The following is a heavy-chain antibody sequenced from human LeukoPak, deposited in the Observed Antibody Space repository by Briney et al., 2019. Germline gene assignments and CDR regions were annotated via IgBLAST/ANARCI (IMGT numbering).Heavy chain of an antibody. Sequence: GGSLRLSCAASGFTFSSYGMSWVRQAPGKGLEWVSSISGSGGSTYHADSVKGRFTISRDNSKNTLYLQMNSLRAEDTAVYYCAKHVNTYYGDYTFFDYWGQGTLVTVSS. CDR1: GFTFSSYG. J-gene: IGHJ4*02. D-gene: IGHD4-17*01. CDR3: AKHVNTYYGDYTFFDY. CDR2: ISGSGGST. V-gene: IGHV3-23*01.